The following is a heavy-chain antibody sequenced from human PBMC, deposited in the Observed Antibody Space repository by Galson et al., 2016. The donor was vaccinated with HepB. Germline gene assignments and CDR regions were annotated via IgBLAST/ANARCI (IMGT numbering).Heavy chain of an antibody. D-gene: IGHD3-9*01. CDR2: IYHSGSS. Sequence: SETLSLTCAVSGGSISNDYWWTWVRQPPGKGLEWIGEIYHSGSSNYNPSLGSRVTISVDSSKNQFSLKLTSVTAADTAVYYCARFFLTAFFFDSWSQGTLVTVSS. CDR3: ARFFLTAFFFDS. V-gene: IGHV4-4*02. J-gene: IGHJ4*02. CDR1: GGSISNDYW.